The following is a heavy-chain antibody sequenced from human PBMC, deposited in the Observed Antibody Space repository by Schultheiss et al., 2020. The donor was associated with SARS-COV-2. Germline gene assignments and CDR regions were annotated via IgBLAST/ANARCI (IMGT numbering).Heavy chain of an antibody. D-gene: IGHD3-22*01. CDR1: GYTFTGYY. Sequence: ASVKVSCKASGYTFTGYYMHWVRQAPGQGLEWMGWISGYNGNTNYAQNLQGRVTMTTDTSTSTAYMELRSLRSDDTAVYYCARERPIVVATTGENYWYFDLWGRGTLVTVSS. J-gene: IGHJ2*01. CDR2: ISGYNGNT. V-gene: IGHV1-18*04. CDR3: ARERPIVVATTGENYWYFDL.